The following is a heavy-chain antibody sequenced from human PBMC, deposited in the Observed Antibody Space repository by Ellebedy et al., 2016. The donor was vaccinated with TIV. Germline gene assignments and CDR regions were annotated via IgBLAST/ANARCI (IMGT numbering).Heavy chain of an antibody. CDR3: ARVYCSGATCPAAFDI. J-gene: IGHJ3*02. D-gene: IGHD2-15*01. CDR2: IGSDGIGT. V-gene: IGHV3-74*01. Sequence: PGGSLRLSCAASGFTFSNYWMHWVRQVPGEGLVWVSRIGSDGIGTSYADSVKGRFTISRENAKNTLFLQMNSLRAEDTALYYCARVYCSGATCPAAFDIWGQGTMVTVSS. CDR1: GFTFSNYW.